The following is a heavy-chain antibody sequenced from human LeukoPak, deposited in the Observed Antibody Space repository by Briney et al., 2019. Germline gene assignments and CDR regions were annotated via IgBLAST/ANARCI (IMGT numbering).Heavy chain of an antibody. CDR2: IIPIFGTA. CDR3: ARGFIAAAGTGYYYYYMDV. D-gene: IGHD6-13*01. CDR1: GGTFSSYA. Sequence: SVKVSCKASGGTFSSYAISWVRQAPGQGLEWMGGIIPIFGTANYAQKFQGRVTITTDESTSTAYMELSSLRSEDTAVYYCARGFIAAAGTGYYYYYMDVWGKGTSVTVPS. J-gene: IGHJ6*03. V-gene: IGHV1-69*05.